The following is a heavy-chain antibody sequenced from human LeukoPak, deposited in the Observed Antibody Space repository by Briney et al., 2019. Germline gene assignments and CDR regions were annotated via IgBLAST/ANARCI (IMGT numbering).Heavy chain of an antibody. CDR2: IKQDGSEK. J-gene: IGHJ4*02. Sequence: PGGSLRLSCAASGFTFSSYWMSWVRQAPGKGLEWVANIKQDGSEKYYADSVKGRFTISRDNAKNSLYLQMNSLRAEDTAVYYCASPIYSNYYFDYWGQGTLVTVSS. CDR3: ASPIYSNYYFDY. V-gene: IGHV3-7*01. D-gene: IGHD4-11*01. CDR1: GFTFSSYW.